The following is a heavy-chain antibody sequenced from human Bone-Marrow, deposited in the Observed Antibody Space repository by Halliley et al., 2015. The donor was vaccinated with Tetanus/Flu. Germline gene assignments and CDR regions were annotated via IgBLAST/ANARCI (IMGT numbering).Heavy chain of an antibody. V-gene: IGHV6-1*01. J-gene: IGHJ4*02. CDR2: TYHRPKCYN. D-gene: IGHD6-6*01. CDR3: ARDRSPEYSSSYFDY. Sequence: RTYHRPKCYNDSAVSLKSRITINPDTSKNQFSLQLTSVTPEDPAVYYCARDRSPEYSSSYFDYWGQGSLVTVSS.